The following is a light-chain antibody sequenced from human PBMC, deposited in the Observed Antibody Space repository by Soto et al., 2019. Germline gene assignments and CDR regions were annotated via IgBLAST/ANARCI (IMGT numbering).Light chain of an antibody. J-gene: IGLJ1*01. CDR2: YDS. Sequence: SSELTQPPSVSVAPGKTARITCGGNNIGSKSVHWYQQKPGQAPVLVIYYDSNRPSGTPERFSGSNSGNTATLTISRVEAVEEADYYCQVWDNSSAPLYVFGTGTKLTVL. CDR3: QVWDNSSAPLYV. CDR1: NIGSKS. V-gene: IGLV3-21*04.